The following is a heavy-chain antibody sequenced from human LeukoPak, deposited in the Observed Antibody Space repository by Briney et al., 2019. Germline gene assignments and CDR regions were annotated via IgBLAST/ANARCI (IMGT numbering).Heavy chain of an antibody. CDR3: ATSDLYSSSWYALGY. V-gene: IGHV1-24*01. CDR2: FDPEDGET. CDR1: GYTLTELS. D-gene: IGHD6-13*01. J-gene: IGHJ4*02. Sequence: GASVKVSCKVSGYTLTELSMHWVRQAPGKGLEWMGGFDPEDGETIYAQKFQGRVTMTEDTSTDTAYIELSSLRSEDTAVYYCATSDLYSSSWYALGYWGQGTLVTVSS.